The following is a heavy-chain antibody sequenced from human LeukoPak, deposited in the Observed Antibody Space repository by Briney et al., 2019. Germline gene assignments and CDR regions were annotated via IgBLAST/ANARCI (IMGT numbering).Heavy chain of an antibody. D-gene: IGHD3-10*01. V-gene: IGHV1-8*03. Sequence: VASVRVSCKTSGYTFSNYDVNWVRQATGQWLEWMGWMNPNTGTTGYAEKFQGRVTFSRDTSKTTAYMEVSSLRSDDTAVYYCARGRLSLITAGTNFFDYWGQGTLVTVSS. CDR2: MNPNTGTT. J-gene: IGHJ4*02. CDR3: ARGRLSLITAGTNFFDY. CDR1: GYTFSNYD.